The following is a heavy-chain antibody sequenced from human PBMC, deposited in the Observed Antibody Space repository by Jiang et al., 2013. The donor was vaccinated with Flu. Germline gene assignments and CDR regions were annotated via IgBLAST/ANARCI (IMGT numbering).Heavy chain of an antibody. CDR3: ARDAAMVTTIWYYFDY. D-gene: IGHD4/OR15-4a*01. CDR2: INAGNGKT. Sequence: SVKVSCKASGYTFTSYAVHWVRQAPGQRLEWMGWINAGNGKTRYSQNFQGRVTITRDTSASSAYMEVSSLRSEDTAVYYCARDAAMVTTIWYYFDYWGQGTLVTVSS. V-gene: IGHV1-3*01. CDR1: GYTFTSYA. J-gene: IGHJ4*02.